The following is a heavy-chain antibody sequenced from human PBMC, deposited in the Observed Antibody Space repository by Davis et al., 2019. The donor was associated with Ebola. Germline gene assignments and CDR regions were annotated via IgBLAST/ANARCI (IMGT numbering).Heavy chain of an antibody. D-gene: IGHD2-2*01. V-gene: IGHV1-2*02. CDR2: INPNSGGT. CDR3: ARVGGGYCSSTSCYDY. Sequence: ASVKVSCKASGYTFTGYYMHWVRQAPGQGLEWMGWINPNSGGTNNAQKFQGRVTMTRDTSISTAYMELSRLRSDDTAVYYCARVGGGYCSSTSCYDYWGQGTLVTVSS. CDR1: GYTFTGYY. J-gene: IGHJ4*02.